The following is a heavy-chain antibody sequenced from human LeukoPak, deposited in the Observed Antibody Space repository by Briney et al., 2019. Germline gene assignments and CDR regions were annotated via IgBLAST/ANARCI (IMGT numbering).Heavy chain of an antibody. J-gene: IGHJ4*02. CDR2: ISFDETKK. Sequence: GGSLRLSCAASGFTFSKYAMHWVRHAPRKGLEWVAVISFDETKKYYADSVKGRFTISRDNSNNTLVLQMNSLKTEDTAVDFCARMKVIKGASLDYWGQGSLVTVSS. D-gene: IGHD2/OR15-2a*01. V-gene: IGHV3-30-3*01. CDR1: GFTFSKYA. CDR3: ARMKVIKGASLDY.